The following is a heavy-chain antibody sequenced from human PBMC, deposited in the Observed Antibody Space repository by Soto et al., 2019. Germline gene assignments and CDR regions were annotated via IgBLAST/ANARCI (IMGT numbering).Heavy chain of an antibody. V-gene: IGHV3-21*01. D-gene: IGHD6-19*01. Sequence: EVQLVESGGGLVKPGGSLRLSCAASGFRFSTYSMNWVRQAPGKALEWVSSISSTSTYIYYADSVKGRFTISRDNAKNSLYLQMNSLRAEDTAVFYCARDWGITVAGTSSPLDFWGQGTLVTVSS. CDR2: ISSTSTYI. J-gene: IGHJ4*02. CDR3: ARDWGITVAGTSSPLDF. CDR1: GFRFSTYS.